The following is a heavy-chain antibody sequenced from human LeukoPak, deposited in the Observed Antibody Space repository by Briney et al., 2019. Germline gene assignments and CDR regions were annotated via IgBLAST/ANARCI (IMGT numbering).Heavy chain of an antibody. V-gene: IGHV1-58*02. CDR1: GFTFTISA. CDR3: AAEGWFGALLFDS. J-gene: IGHJ4*02. D-gene: IGHD3-10*01. Sequence: AVKVSFKSAGFTFTISAMQWVRQARGQRLGWIGWIFVGMGDTNYSQKDQERVSITRDMSTSTAYKELSSLSSEDTAVYYCAAEGWFGALLFDSWGQGTLVTVSS. CDR2: IFVGMGDT.